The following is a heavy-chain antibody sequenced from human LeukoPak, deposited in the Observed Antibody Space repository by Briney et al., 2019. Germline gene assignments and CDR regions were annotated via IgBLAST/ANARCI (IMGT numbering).Heavy chain of an antibody. J-gene: IGHJ4*02. CDR1: GFIFSTYA. CDR2: INARGHSA. CDR3: AREAYYDCSGSLDH. V-gene: IGHV3-23*01. D-gene: IGHD3-22*01. Sequence: QLGGSLRLSCAASGFIFSTYAMSWVRQAPGKGLEWVSCINARGHSAYYANSVKGRLTISRDNSKNTVSLQMSSLRADDTAQYYCAREAYYDCSGSLDHWGQGTLVTVSS.